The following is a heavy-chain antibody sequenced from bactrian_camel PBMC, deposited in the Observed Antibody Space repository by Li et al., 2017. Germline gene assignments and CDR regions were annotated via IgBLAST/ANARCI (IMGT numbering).Heavy chain of an antibody. Sequence: HVQLVESGGDSVEAGGSLKLSCAESSYTYATMCMAWFRQAPGKEREWVAATYTGGSTTWYADSVEGRFTISKDHDVKNEVYLQMNSLKSEDTAMYYCAADPYRGGYCYWDPPGYNYWGQGTQVTVS. CDR2: TYTGGSTT. J-gene: IGHJ4*01. V-gene: IGHV3S1*01. D-gene: IGHD2*01. CDR3: AADPYRGGYCYWDPPGYNY. CDR1: SYTYATMC.